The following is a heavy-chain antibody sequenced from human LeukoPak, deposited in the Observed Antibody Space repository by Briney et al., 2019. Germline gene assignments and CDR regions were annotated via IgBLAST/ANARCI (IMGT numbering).Heavy chain of an antibody. CDR2: IIGSGVNT. CDR3: AEVEMRRYCSGYSCDHGRRAIDY. CDR1: GFPFSSYA. D-gene: IGHD2-15*01. J-gene: IGHJ4*02. V-gene: IGHV3-23*01. Sequence: GGSLRPSCAASGFPFSSYATIWAGHAPEKGMEWVSWIIGSGVNTYYGGCVKGRFTIYRDNSKSALYLQMNSLRAEDSVVYYCAEVEMRRYCSGYSCDHGRRAIDYWGQGTLVTVSS.